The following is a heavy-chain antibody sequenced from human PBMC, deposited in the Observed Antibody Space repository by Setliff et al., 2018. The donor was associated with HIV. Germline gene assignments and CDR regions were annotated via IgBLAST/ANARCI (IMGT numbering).Heavy chain of an antibody. D-gene: IGHD4-4*01. CDR2: IYFTGKT. CDR3: ARDRSSNSNCFDP. V-gene: IGHV4-31*03. J-gene: IGHJ5*02. CDR1: GGSLISGGYY. Sequence: SETLSLTCSVSGGSLISGGYYWTWICQHPGKGLEWIGYIYFTGKTYYNPSLKSRVTMSVDTAKNQFFLNLRSVTAADTAIYYCARDRSSNSNCFDPWGQGALVTV.